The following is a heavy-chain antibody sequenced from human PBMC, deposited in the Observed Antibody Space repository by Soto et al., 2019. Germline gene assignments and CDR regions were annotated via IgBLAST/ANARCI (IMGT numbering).Heavy chain of an antibody. D-gene: IGHD6-19*01. J-gene: IGHJ1*01. CDR1: GFTVSSNY. CDR3: ARDRIAVAGNPEYFQH. Sequence: EVQLVESGGGLVQPGGSLRLSCAASGFTVSSNYMSWVRQAPGKGLEWVSVIYSGGSTYYADSVKGRFTISRDNSKNTLYLPMNSLRAEDTAVYYCARDRIAVAGNPEYFQHWGQGTLVTVSS. V-gene: IGHV3-66*01. CDR2: IYSGGST.